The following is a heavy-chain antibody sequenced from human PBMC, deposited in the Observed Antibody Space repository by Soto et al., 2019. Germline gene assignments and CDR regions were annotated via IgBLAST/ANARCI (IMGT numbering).Heavy chain of an antibody. Sequence: GGSLRLSCAASGFTFSDYAVNWVRQAPGRGLEWISFISYTSATTHYADSVRGRFTISRDNANNSLYLEMNSLRDEDTAVYFCARDTYRYTYGSFYFDHGGQGALVTVS. CDR2: ISYTSATT. J-gene: IGHJ4*02. CDR3: ARDTYRYTYGSFYFDH. CDR1: GFTFSDYA. V-gene: IGHV3-48*02. D-gene: IGHD5-18*01.